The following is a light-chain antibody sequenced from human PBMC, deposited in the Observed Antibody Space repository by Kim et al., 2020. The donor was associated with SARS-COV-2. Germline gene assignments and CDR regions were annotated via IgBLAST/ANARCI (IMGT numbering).Light chain of an antibody. CDR3: QQYSSSPAT. Sequence: SHGQRATLSCRTRQSGSSNYLAWYQQKPGPAPRLLIDGASSRAAGIPDRCSGSGSGTDFTLTSTRLEPEDLAVYYCQQYSSSPATFGQGTKVDIK. J-gene: IGKJ1*01. V-gene: IGKV3-20*01. CDR2: GAS. CDR1: QSGSSNY.